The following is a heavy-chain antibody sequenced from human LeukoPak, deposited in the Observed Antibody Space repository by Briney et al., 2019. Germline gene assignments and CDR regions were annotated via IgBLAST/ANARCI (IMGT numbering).Heavy chain of an antibody. J-gene: IGHJ4*02. D-gene: IGHD3-10*01. V-gene: IGHV4-30-4*01. CDR1: GGSISSGDYY. CDR3: ALSGSYSTLFDY. Sequence: PSQTLSLTCTVSGGSISSGDYYWSWIRQPPGKGLEWIGYIYYSGSTYYNPSLKSRVTISVDTSKNQFSLKLSSVTAADTAVYYCALSGSYSTLFDYWGQGTLVTVSS. CDR2: IYYSGST.